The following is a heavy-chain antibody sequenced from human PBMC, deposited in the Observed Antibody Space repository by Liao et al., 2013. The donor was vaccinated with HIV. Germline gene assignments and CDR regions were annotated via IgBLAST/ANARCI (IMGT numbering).Heavy chain of an antibody. Sequence: QVQLQESGPGLVKPSETLSLICTVSGGSISSYYWSWIRQPAGKGLEWIGRIYTSGSTNYNPSLKSRVTMSVDTSRNQFSLKLSSVTAADTAVYYCAREKGMAVAGKGFQHWGQGTLVIVSS. J-gene: IGHJ1*01. CDR2: IYTSGST. CDR3: AREKGMAVAGKGFQH. CDR1: GGSISSYY. V-gene: IGHV4-4*07. D-gene: IGHD6-19*01.